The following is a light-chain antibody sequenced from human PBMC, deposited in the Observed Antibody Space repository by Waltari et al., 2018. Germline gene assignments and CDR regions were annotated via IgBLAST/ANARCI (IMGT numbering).Light chain of an antibody. V-gene: IGLV1-40*01. CDR3: QSYDSGQWV. CDR1: SATIAAGSD. Sequence: QSVLPQPPSVSGSPGPKVTSSCTGSSATIAAGSDLHWYQQFSGTAPKLLIFDNDNRPSGVPDRFSGSRSGTSAYLAITGLQTDDEADYFCQSYDSGQWVFGGGTKVTVL. CDR2: DND. J-gene: IGLJ3*02.